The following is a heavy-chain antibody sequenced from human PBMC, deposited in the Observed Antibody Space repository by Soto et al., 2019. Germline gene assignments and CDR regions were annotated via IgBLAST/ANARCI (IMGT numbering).Heavy chain of an antibody. V-gene: IGHV3-11*01. D-gene: IGHD1-26*01. J-gene: IGHJ3*02. CDR2: ISSSGSTI. CDR3: ARDGYSGSYFAFDI. Sequence: GGSLRLSCAASGFTFSDYYMSWIHQAPGKGLEWVSYISSSGSTIYYADSVKGRFTISRDNAKNSLYLQMNSLRAEDTAVYYCARDGYSGSYFAFDIWGQGTMVTVSS. CDR1: GFTFSDYY.